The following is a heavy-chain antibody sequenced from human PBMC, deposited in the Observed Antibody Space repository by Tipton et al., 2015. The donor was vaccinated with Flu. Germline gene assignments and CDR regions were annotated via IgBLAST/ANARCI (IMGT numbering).Heavy chain of an antibody. D-gene: IGHD6-6*01. CDR2: IYSSGST. V-gene: IGHV3-66*01. J-gene: IGHJ3*02. CDR1: GFTVSSNY. CDR3: AREYSSSSGHAFDI. Sequence: SLRLSCAASGFTVSSNYMSWVRQAPGKGLEWVSLIYSSGSTYHADSVKGRFTISRDNSKNTLYFQMKRLRAEDTAVYYCAREYSSSSGHAFDIWGQGTMVTVSS.